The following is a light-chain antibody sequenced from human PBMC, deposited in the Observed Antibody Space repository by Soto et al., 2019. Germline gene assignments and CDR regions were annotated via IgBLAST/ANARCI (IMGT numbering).Light chain of an antibody. Sequence: DMVMTQTPLSSPVTLGQPASIPCRSSQSLVHSDGNTYLSWLQQRPGQPPRLLVYRVSYRFTGVPAIFSGPGAGTDFILKIRRVEAEEVLIYYCIQAAQFQYTFGQGTKWDI. J-gene: IGKJ2*01. CDR3: IQAAQFQYT. CDR1: QSLVHSDGNTY. V-gene: IGKV2-24*01. CDR2: RVS.